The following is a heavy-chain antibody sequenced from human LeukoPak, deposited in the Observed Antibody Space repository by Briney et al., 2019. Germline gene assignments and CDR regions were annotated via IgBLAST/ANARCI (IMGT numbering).Heavy chain of an antibody. Sequence: ASVKVSCKASGYTFTSYDINWVRQATGQGLEWMGWMNPNSGNTGYAQKFQGRVTMTRNTSISTAYMELSSLRSEDTAVYYCARETAVVRVAFDIWGQGTMVTVSS. CDR1: GYTFTSYD. V-gene: IGHV1-8*01. J-gene: IGHJ3*02. CDR2: MNPNSGNT. D-gene: IGHD6-19*01. CDR3: ARETAVVRVAFDI.